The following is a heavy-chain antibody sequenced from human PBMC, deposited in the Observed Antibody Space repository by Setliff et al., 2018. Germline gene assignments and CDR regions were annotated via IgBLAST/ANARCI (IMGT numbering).Heavy chain of an antibody. D-gene: IGHD3-10*01. CDR2: IKEDGSEK. V-gene: IGHV3-7*01. Sequence: LRLSCAASRFTFSNYWMSWVRQAPGKGLEWVANIKEDGSEKYYVDSVKGRFTISRDNAKNPLDLQMNSLRAEDTAVYYCARDDLNPSLLWFGEFSGSYYYYYGMDVWGQGTTVTVSS. J-gene: IGHJ6*02. CDR3: ARDDLNPSLLWFGEFSGSYYYYYGMDV. CDR1: RFTFSNYW.